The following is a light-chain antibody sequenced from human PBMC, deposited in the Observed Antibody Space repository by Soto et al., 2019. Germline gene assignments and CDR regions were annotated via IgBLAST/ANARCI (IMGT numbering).Light chain of an antibody. CDR3: QQFDNYPLT. J-gene: IGKJ5*01. Sequence: AIQLTQSASSLCASVVDRVTITCRASQGISSAVAWYQQKPGKPPKLLMYDASSLESGVPPRISGSGAGTDDTLSIISLQPEEFSTYYCQQFDNYPLTFGQGTRLDIK. CDR1: QGISSA. CDR2: DAS. V-gene: IGKV1D-13*01.